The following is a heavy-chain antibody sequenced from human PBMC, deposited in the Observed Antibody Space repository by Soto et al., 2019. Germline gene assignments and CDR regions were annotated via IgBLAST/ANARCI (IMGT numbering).Heavy chain of an antibody. CDR3: ARSGYSYGPFDY. Sequence: EVPLVESGGGLIQPGGSLRLSCAASGFTVSSTYMSWVRQAPGKGLEWASVIYSGGSTYYADSVKGRFTISRDNSKNTLYLQMNSLRAEDTAVYYCARSGYSYGPFDYWGQGTLVTVSS. CDR1: GFTVSSTY. CDR2: IYSGGST. D-gene: IGHD5-18*01. J-gene: IGHJ4*02. V-gene: IGHV3-53*01.